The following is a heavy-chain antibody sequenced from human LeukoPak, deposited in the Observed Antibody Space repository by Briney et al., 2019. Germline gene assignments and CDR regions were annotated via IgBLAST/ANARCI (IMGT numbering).Heavy chain of an antibody. J-gene: IGHJ5*02. V-gene: IGHV3-48*01. CDR2: ISSSGSII. Sequence: PGGSLRLSCAASGFTFSSYTMNWVRQAPGKGLEWVSYISSSGSIIYYADSVKGRFTISRDNAKNSLYLQMSSLRAEDTAVYYCAGDFWSSNWFDPWGQGTLVTVSS. D-gene: IGHD3-3*01. CDR3: AGDFWSSNWFDP. CDR1: GFTFSSYT.